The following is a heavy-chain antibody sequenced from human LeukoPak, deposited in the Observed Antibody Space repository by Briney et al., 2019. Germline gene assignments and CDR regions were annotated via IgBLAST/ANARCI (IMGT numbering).Heavy chain of an antibody. D-gene: IGHD3-9*01. CDR2: ISSSSSTI. CDR1: GFTFSSYS. CDR3: ARVGADILTGYYIRPAPFDY. J-gene: IGHJ4*02. Sequence: GGSLRLSCAASGFTFSSYSMNWVRQAPGKGLEWVSYISSSSSTIYYADSVKGRFTISRDNAKNSLYLQMNSLRAEDTAVYYCARVGADILTGYYIRPAPFDYWGQGTLVTVSS. V-gene: IGHV3-48*01.